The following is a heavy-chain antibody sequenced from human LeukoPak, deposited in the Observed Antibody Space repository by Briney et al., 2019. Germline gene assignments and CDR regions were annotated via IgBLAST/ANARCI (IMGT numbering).Heavy chain of an antibody. J-gene: IGHJ6*03. CDR1: GFSFSIYT. CDR3: AKDDHYYYMDV. CDR2: ISGSGGST. V-gene: IGHV3-23*01. Sequence: PGGSLRLTCAASGFSFSIYTMGWVRQAPGKGLEWVSSISGSGGSTYYADSVKGRFTISRDNSKNTLYLQMNSLRAEDTAVYYCAKDDHYYYMDVWGKGTTVTVSS.